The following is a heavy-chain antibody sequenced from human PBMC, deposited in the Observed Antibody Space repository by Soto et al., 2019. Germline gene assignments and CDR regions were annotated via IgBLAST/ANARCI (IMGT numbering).Heavy chain of an antibody. V-gene: IGHV3-48*02. CDR2: ISSSSSTI. J-gene: IGHJ4*02. CDR1: GFTFSSYS. CDR3: ARVDISCTNGVCYIDY. Sequence: GGSLRLSCAASGFTFSSYSMNWVRQAPGKGLEWVSYISSSSSTIYYADSVKGRFTISRDNAKNSLYLQMNSLRDEDTAVYYCARVDISCTNGVCYIDYWGQGTLVTVSS. D-gene: IGHD2-8*01.